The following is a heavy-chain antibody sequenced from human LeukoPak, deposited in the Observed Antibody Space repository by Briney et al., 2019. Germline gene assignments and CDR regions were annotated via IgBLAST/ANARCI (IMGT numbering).Heavy chain of an antibody. D-gene: IGHD1-1*01. V-gene: IGHV5-51*01. Sequence: GESLKFSCKGSGNSFSTYLICWVRQMPGKGLEWMGIIYPGDSDTRYSPSFQGQVTISADKSISTAYLRWSSLKASDFAVYCGAPNEVTSNWPKPFDFWGEGTLVSVSS. CDR1: GNSFSTYL. CDR2: IYPGDSDT. J-gene: IGHJ4*02. CDR3: APNEVTSNWPKPFDF.